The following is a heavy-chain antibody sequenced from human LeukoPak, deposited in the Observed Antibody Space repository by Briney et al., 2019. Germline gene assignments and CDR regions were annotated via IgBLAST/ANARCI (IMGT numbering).Heavy chain of an antibody. CDR1: GFTFSSYG. V-gene: IGHV3-23*01. CDR3: AKDSSSWYDYYFDY. Sequence: GGSLRLSCAASGFTFSSYGMNWVRQAPGKGLEWVSSVSGSGGSTYYADSVKGRFTISRDNSKNTLYLQMNSLRAEDTAVYYCAKDSSSWYDYYFDYWGQGTLVTVSS. J-gene: IGHJ4*02. CDR2: VSGSGGST. D-gene: IGHD6-13*01.